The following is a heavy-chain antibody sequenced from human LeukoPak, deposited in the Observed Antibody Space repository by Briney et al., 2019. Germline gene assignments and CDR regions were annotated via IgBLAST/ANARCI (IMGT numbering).Heavy chain of an antibody. D-gene: IGHD5-12*01. V-gene: IGHV3-23*01. CDR1: GFTFSSYA. CDR3: AKVGRIVATICYFDY. J-gene: IGHJ4*02. CDR2: XSGSGGST. Sequence: GGSLRLSCAASGFTFSSYAMSWVRQAPGKGLEWVXXXSGSGGSTYYADSVKGRFTISRDNSKNTLYLQMNSLRAEDTAVYYCAKVGRIVATICYFDYWGQGTLVTVSS.